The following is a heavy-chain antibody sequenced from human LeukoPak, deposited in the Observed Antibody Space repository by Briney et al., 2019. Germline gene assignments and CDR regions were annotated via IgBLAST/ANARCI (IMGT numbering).Heavy chain of an antibody. CDR1: GYTFTGYY. J-gene: IGHJ4*02. CDR3: ARAIDAYSYDYVWGGYYFDY. V-gene: IGHV1-2*06. D-gene: IGHD3-16*01. CDR2: INPNSGGT. Sequence: ASVKVSCKASGYTFTGYYMHWVRQAPGQGLEWTGRINPNSGGTNYAQKFQGRVTMTRDTSISTAYMELSRLRSDDTAVYYCARAIDAYSYDYVWGGYYFDYWGQGTLVTVSS.